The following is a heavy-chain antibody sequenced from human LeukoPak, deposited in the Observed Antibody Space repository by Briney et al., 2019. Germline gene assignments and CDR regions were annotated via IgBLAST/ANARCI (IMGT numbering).Heavy chain of an antibody. J-gene: IGHJ6*03. D-gene: IGHD3-22*01. CDR1: GGPMYSYY. Sequence: SETLSLTCTVSGGPMYSYYWSWVRQAAGWGLEWIGRLYPGVSTNYNPSLRRRVSISVDASKNQFALNLSAVTAADTALYYCARLKYYDSTGYSAGHYMDVWGKGITVTVSS. V-gene: IGHV4-4*07. CDR3: ARLKYYDSTGYSAGHYMDV. CDR2: LYPGVST.